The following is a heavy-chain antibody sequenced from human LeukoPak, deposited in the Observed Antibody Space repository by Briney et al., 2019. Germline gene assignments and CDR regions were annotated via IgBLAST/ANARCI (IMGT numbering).Heavy chain of an antibody. V-gene: IGHV1-8*02. CDR3: ARVEVREVRGPAPYYYYMDV. J-gene: IGHJ6*03. D-gene: IGHD3-10*01. CDR1: GGTFSSYA. CDR2: MNPNSGNT. Sequence: ASVEVSCKASGGTFSSYAINWVRQATGQGLEWMGWMNPNSGNTGYAQKFQGRVTMTTDTSTSTAYMELRSLRSDDTAVYYCARVEVREVRGPAPYYYYMDVWGKGTTVTISS.